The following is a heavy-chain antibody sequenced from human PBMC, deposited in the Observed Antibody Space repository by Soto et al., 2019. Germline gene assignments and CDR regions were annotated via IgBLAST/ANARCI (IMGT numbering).Heavy chain of an antibody. CDR2: IYPGDSDT. J-gene: IGHJ4*02. V-gene: IGHV5-51*01. CDR1: GYSFTNYW. CDR3: ARHTPSFISDY. Sequence: PGESLKISCKGSGYSFTNYWIGWVRQMPGKGLEWMRIIYPGDSDTRYSPSFEGQVTISADKSISTVYLQWRSLKASDTAMYYCARHTPSFISDYWGQGTLVTVSS.